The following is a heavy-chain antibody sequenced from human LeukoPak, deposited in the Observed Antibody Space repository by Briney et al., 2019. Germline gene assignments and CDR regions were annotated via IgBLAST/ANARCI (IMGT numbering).Heavy chain of an antibody. J-gene: IGHJ2*01. CDR1: GDSISTYS. CDR2: ISYSGST. D-gene: IGHD3-10*01. V-gene: IGHV4-59*01. Sequence: PSETLSLTCTVSGDSISTYSWIWIRQPPGKGLECIGYISYSGSTNFNPSLQSRVTMSVATSKNQFSLKLNSVTAADTAVYYCAKAMSSAPNFDLWGRGTLVTVSS. CDR3: AKAMSSAPNFDL.